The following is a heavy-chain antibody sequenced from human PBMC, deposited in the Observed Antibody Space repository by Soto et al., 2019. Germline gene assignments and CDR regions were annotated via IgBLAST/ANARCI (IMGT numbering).Heavy chain of an antibody. CDR2: IYHTGST. CDR1: GDPVSSGSYY. Sequence: QVQLQESGPGLVQPSQTLSLTCSVSGDPVSSGSYYWTWVRQHPVKGLECIGYIYHTGSTYYNPSLQGRLIMSIVTSKNQFSLHLYSVTAADTAVYFCAAKLGTTHYFDFWGQGSLVAVSS. CDR3: AAKLGTTHYFDF. D-gene: IGHD7-27*01. J-gene: IGHJ4*02. V-gene: IGHV4-31*03.